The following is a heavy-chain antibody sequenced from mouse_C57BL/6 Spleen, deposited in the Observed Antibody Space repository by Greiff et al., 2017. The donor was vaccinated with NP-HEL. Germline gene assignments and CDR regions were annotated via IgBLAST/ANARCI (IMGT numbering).Heavy chain of an antibody. J-gene: IGHJ2*01. CDR1: GYAFTNYL. CDR2: INPGSGGT. Sequence: QVQLKVSGAELVRPGTSVKVSCKASGYAFTNYLIEWVKQRPGQGLEWIGVINPGSGGTNYNEKFKGKATLTADKSSSTAYMQLSSLTSEDAAVYFCARRATVDDYWGKGTTLTVSS. D-gene: IGHD1-1*01. V-gene: IGHV1-54*01. CDR3: ARRATVDDY.